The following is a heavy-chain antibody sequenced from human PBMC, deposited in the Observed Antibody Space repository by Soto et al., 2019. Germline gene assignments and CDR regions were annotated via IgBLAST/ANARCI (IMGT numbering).Heavy chain of an antibody. CDR3: ARAPDGSGSYYYFDG. CDR1: GFTFSSYW. V-gene: IGHV3-7*03. J-gene: IGHJ4*02. Sequence: EVQLVESGGGLVQPGGSLRFSCAASGFTFSSYWLSWVRQAPGKGLQWVANINRDGNEKYDVDSLKGRFTISRDNAENSLYLQMNTLRAEDTAVYYCARAPDGSGSYYYFDGWGQGTLVTVSS. D-gene: IGHD3-22*01. CDR2: INRDGNEK.